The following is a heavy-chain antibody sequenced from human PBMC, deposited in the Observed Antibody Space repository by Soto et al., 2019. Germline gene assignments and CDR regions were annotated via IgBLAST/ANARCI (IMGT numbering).Heavy chain of an antibody. CDR1: GFTFSSHG. CDR2: IWYDGNNK. V-gene: IGHV3-33*01. J-gene: IGHJ4*02. D-gene: IGHD1-20*01. CDR3: ATEYNWTVAFGF. Sequence: VQLVESGGGVVQPGGSLRLSCAASGFTFSSHGMHWVRQTPGKGLEWVAHIWYDGNNKYYGDSVKGRFTISRDNSNNTRYLQMNSLRAEYTAVYYCATEYNWTVAFGFWGRGTLVAVSS.